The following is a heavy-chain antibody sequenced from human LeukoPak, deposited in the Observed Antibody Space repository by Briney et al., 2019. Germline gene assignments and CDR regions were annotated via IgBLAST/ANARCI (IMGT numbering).Heavy chain of an antibody. J-gene: IGHJ5*02. V-gene: IGHV4-39*01. CDR3: ASLLNGGVSHWFDP. CDR2: IYYSGST. D-gene: IGHD7-27*01. Sequence: SETLSLTCTVSGGSITSSTSYWGWIRQPPGRGLEWIGTIYYSGSTYYNPSLKSRATMSVDTSKNQFSLKLSSVTAADTAVYYCASLLNGGVSHWFDPWGQGTLVTVSS. CDR1: GGSITSSTSY.